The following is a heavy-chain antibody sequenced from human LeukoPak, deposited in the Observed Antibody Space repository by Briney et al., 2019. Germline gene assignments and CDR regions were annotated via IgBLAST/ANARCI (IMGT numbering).Heavy chain of an antibody. V-gene: IGHV4-30-2*01. J-gene: IGHJ5*02. CDR1: GGSISSGGYS. Sequence: PSQTLSLTCAVSGGSISSGGYSWSWIRQPPGKGLEWIGCIYHSGSTYYNPSLKSRVTISVDRSKNQFSLKLSSVTAADTAVYYCARVGDYYDSSGYNDWFDPWGQGTLVTVSS. CDR3: ARVGDYYDSSGYNDWFDP. CDR2: IYHSGST. D-gene: IGHD3-22*01.